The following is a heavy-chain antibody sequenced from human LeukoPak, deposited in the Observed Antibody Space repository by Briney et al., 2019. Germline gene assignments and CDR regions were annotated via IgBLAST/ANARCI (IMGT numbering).Heavy chain of an antibody. D-gene: IGHD3-10*01. V-gene: IGHV3-21*01. CDR1: GFTFSSYS. J-gene: IGHJ6*02. CDR3: ARDQLERITMVRGVIITPVYYYYGMDV. Sequence: GGSLRLSCAASGFTFSSYSMNWVRQAPGKGLEWVSSISSSSSYIYYADSVKGRFTISRDNAKNSLYLQMSSLRAEDTAVYYCARDQLERITMVRGVIITPVYYYYGMDVWGQGTTVTVSS. CDR2: ISSSSSYI.